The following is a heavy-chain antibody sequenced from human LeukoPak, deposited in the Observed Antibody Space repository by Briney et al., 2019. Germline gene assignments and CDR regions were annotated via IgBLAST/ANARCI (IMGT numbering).Heavy chain of an antibody. V-gene: IGHV1-46*01. J-gene: IGHJ6*02. CDR2: INPSGGST. CDR3: ARQLARLLGVDGTETYGMDV. Sequence: GASVKVSCKASGYTFTSYYMHWVRQAPGQGLEWMGIINPSGGSTSYAQKFQGRVTMTRDTSTSTVYMELSSLRSEDTVVYYCARQLARLLGVDGTETYGMDVWGQGTTVTISS. D-gene: IGHD3-3*01. CDR1: GYTFTSYY.